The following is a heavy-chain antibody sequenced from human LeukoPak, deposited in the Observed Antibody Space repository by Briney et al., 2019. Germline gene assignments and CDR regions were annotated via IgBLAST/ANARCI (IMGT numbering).Heavy chain of an antibody. CDR2: INPNSGGT. CDR1: GYTFTGYY. V-gene: IGHV1-2*02. CDR3: ASLKVLEAYNWFDP. Sequence: ASVKVSCKASGYTFTGYYMHWVRQAPGQGLEWMGWINPNSGGTNYAQKLQGRVTMTRDTSISTAYMELSRLRSDDTAVYYCASLKVLEAYNWFDPWGQRTLVTVSS. J-gene: IGHJ5*02.